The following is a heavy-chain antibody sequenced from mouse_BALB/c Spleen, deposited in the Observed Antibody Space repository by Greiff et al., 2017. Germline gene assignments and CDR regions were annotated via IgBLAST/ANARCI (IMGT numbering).Heavy chain of an antibody. Sequence: EVNVVESGGGLVKPGGSLKLSCAASGFTFSSYTMSWVRQTPEKRLEWVATISSGGSYTYYPDSVKGRFTISRDNAKNTLYLQMSSLKSEDTAMYYCTRDRDGYEGLYLDYWGQGTTLTVSS. CDR1: GFTFSSYT. D-gene: IGHD2-2*01. J-gene: IGHJ2*01. CDR3: TRDRDGYEGLYLDY. CDR2: ISSGGSYT. V-gene: IGHV5-6-4*01.